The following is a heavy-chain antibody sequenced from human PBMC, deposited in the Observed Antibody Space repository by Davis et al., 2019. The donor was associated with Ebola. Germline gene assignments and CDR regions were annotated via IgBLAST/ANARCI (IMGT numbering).Heavy chain of an antibody. CDR3: ATDGSYWHPDY. Sequence: GGSLRLSCADSVITFSSYGMHWVRQAPGKGLEWVAVISYDGSNKYYADSVKGRFTVSRDSSKNTLYPEMNSLRVEDTAVYYCATDGSYWHPDYWGQGTLVTVSS. D-gene: IGHD1-26*01. J-gene: IGHJ4*02. CDR1: VITFSSYG. V-gene: IGHV3-30*03. CDR2: ISYDGSNK.